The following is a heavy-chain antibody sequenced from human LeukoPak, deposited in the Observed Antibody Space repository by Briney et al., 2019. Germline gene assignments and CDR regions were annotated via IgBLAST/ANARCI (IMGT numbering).Heavy chain of an antibody. J-gene: IGHJ4*02. CDR3: ARTLRSSGYYFDY. CDR1: GGSISNYY. Sequence: KPSETLSLTCTVSGGSISNYYWSWIRQPPGKGLEWIGYIYYSGSTNYNPSLKSRVTISVDTSKNQFSLKLSSVTAADTAVYNCARTLRSSGYYFDYWGQGTLVTVSS. V-gene: IGHV4-59*01. CDR2: IYYSGST. D-gene: IGHD3-3*01.